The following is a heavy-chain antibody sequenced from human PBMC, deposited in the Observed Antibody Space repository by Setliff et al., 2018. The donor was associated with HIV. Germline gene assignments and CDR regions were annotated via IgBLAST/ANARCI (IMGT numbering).Heavy chain of an antibody. D-gene: IGHD6-19*01. J-gene: IGHJ4*02. CDR1: GGSFSGYY. V-gene: IGHV4-34*12. CDR3: ARRSGWSLDY. Sequence: PSETLSLTCAVYGGSFSGYYWNWIRQPPGKGLEWIGEIIHSGSTNYNPSLKSRVTISVDTSKNQFSLKLSSVTAADTAVYYCARRSGWSLDYWGQGTLVTVSS. CDR2: IIHSGST.